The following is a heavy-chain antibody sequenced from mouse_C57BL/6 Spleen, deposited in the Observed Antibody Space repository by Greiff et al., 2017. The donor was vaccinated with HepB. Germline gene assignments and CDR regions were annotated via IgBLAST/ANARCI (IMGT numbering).Heavy chain of an antibody. CDR3: ARWASYYSNYERSMDY. J-gene: IGHJ4*01. V-gene: IGHV1-22*01. Sequence: EVQLQQSGPELVKPGASVKMSCKASGYTFTDYNMHWVKQSHGKSLEWIGYINPNNGGTSYNQKFKGKATLTVNKSSSTAYMELRSLTSEDSAVYYCARWASYYSNYERSMDYWGQGTSVTVSS. CDR1: GYTFTDYN. D-gene: IGHD2-5*01. CDR2: INPNNGGT.